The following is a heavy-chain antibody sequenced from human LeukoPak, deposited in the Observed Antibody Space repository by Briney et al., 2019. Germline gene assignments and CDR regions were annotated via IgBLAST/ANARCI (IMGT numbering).Heavy chain of an antibody. D-gene: IGHD6-19*01. CDR3: ARGRIAVATPWDY. CDR2: IYPGGST. Sequence: GGSLRLSCAASGFTFSSYSMNWVRQAPGKGLEWVSVIYPGGSTYYADSVKGRFTISRDNSKNTLYLQMNSLRAEDMAVYYCARGRIAVATPWDYWGQGTLVTVSS. V-gene: IGHV3-53*01. J-gene: IGHJ4*02. CDR1: GFTFSSYS.